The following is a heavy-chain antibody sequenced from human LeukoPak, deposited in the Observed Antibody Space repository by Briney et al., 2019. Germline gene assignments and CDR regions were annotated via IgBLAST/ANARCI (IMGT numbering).Heavy chain of an antibody. CDR2: ISGDGGAT. CDR3: AKGGYTYGGRLFDY. CDR1: GFTFDDYV. V-gene: IGHV3-43*02. Sequence: GGSLRLSCAASGFTFDDYVMHWVRQAPGKGLEWVSFISGDGGATYYADSAKGRFAISRDNGRKSLYLQMDSLGTEDTALYYCAKGGYTYGGRLFDYWGRGTLVTVSS. J-gene: IGHJ4*02. D-gene: IGHD5-18*01.